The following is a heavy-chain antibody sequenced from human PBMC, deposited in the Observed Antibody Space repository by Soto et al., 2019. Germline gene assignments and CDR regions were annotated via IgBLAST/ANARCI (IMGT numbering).Heavy chain of an antibody. CDR1: GFTFRSYW. CDR2: INSDWSST. J-gene: IGHJ4*02. CDR3: ASGGSSLNFDS. D-gene: IGHD6-6*01. Sequence: PGGSLILSCAASGFTFRSYWMQWVRQAPGKGLVWDSWINSDWSSTSYADSVKGRFTISRDNAKNTLYLQMNSLRAEDTAVYYCASGGSSLNFDSWGQGTLVTVSS. V-gene: IGHV3-74*01.